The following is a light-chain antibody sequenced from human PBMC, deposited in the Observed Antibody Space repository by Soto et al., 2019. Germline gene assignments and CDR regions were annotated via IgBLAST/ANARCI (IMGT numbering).Light chain of an antibody. J-gene: IGKJ4*02. CDR2: LGS. Sequence: DIVMTQSPLSLPVTPGEPASISCRSSQSLLHSNGYNYLDWYLQKPGQSPQLLIYLGSNRASGVPDRFSGSGSGTDFTLKISRVEAEDVGVYYCMQALQTSQGFGGGTKVEIK. CDR3: MQALQTSQG. CDR1: QSLLHSNGYNY. V-gene: IGKV2-28*01.